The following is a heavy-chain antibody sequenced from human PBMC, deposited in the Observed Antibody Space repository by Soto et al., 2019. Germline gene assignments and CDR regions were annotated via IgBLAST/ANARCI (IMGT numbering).Heavy chain of an antibody. CDR1: GFTFSSYW. CDR2: IKQSGSDR. V-gene: IGHV3-7*01. J-gene: IGHJ5*02. CDR3: ASVKSWAVSP. D-gene: IGHD3-10*01. Sequence: EVQLVESGGGLVQPGGSLRLSCAASGFTFSSYWMSWVRQAPGKGLEWVAHIKQSGSDRYYVDSVRGRFTISIDNAKNSLYLQMNSLRVEATAMYYCASVKSWAVSPWGQGTLVTVSS.